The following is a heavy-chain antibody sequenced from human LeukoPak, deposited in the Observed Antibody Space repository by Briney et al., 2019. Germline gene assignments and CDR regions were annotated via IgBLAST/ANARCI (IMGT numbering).Heavy chain of an antibody. D-gene: IGHD3-22*01. V-gene: IGHV3-33*01. CDR3: AAYYYDSSGYDLRFY. CDR2: IWYDGSKK. J-gene: IGHJ4*02. CDR1: GFTFSNYG. Sequence: GGSLRHSCAASGFTFSNYGMHWVRQAPGKGLEWVAVIWYDGSKKYHADSVKGRFTISRDNSKNTLNLQMNSLRVEDTAVYYCAAYYYDSSGYDLRFYWGQGTLVTVPS.